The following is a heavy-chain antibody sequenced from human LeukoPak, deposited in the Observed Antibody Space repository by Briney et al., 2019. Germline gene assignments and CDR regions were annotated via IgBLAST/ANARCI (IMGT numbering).Heavy chain of an antibody. CDR1: GFSFSSYA. V-gene: IGHV3-64*01. CDR2: ISSNGGST. D-gene: IGHD6-6*01. Sequence: PGGSLRLSCAGSGFSFSSYAMHWVRQAPGKGLEYVSAISSNGGSTYYANSVKGRFTISRDNSKNTLYLQMGSLRAEDMAVYYCARVRKGSSSQLVSYFDYWGQGTLVTVSS. J-gene: IGHJ4*02. CDR3: ARVRKGSSSQLVSYFDY.